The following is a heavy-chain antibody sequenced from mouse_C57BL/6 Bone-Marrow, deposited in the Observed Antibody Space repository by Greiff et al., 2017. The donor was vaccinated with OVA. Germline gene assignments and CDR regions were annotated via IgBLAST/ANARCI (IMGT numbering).Heavy chain of an antibody. D-gene: IGHD1-1*01. J-gene: IGHJ2*01. CDR3: ARGSVVDYVDY. V-gene: IGHV14-2*01. Sequence: EVQLQQSGAELVKPGASVKLSCTASGFNIKDYYMHWVKQRTEQGLEWIGRIDPEAGETKSTPKFQGTATITADTSSNTAYLQLSSLTSEDTAVYYCARGSVVDYVDYWGQGTTLTVSS. CDR1: GFNIKDYY. CDR2: IDPEAGET.